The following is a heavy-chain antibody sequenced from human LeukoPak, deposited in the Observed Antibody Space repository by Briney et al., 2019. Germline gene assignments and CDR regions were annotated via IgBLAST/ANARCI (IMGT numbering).Heavy chain of an antibody. D-gene: IGHD3-16*01. J-gene: IGHJ4*02. CDR2: ISYDGSNK. CDR3: ARDNGGFDY. V-gene: IGHV3-30*04. CDR1: GFTFSSYA. Sequence: GRSLRLSCAASGFTFSSYAMHWVRQAPGKGLEWVAVISYDGSNKYYADSVKGRFTISRGNSKNTLYLQMNSLRAEDTAVYYCARDNGGFDYWGQGTLVTVSS.